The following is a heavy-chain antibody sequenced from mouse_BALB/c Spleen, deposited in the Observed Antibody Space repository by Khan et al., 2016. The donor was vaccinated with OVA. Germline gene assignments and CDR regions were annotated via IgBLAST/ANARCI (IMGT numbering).Heavy chain of an antibody. CDR1: GYSITSDYA. J-gene: IGHJ1*01. D-gene: IGHD1-1*01. Sequence: EVQLQESGPGLVKPSQSLSLTCTVTGYSITSDYAWNWIRQLPGNKLEWMAYISYSGSTSYHPSLKSRVSITRDTSKNQFILQLNSVTTEDTATYYCARRYYYGHWYFDVWGAGTTVTVSS. CDR2: ISYSGST. CDR3: ARRYYYGHWYFDV. V-gene: IGHV3-2*02.